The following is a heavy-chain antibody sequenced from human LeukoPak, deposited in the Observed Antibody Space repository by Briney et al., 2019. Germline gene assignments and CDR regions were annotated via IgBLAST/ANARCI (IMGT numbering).Heavy chain of an antibody. J-gene: IGHJ4*02. D-gene: IGHD3-10*01. CDR3: ARDLNGSGSYLGN. CDR1: GGSISSYY. V-gene: IGHV4-59*01. Sequence: SETLSLTCTVSGGSISSYYWSWIRQPPGKGLEWIGYIYYSGSTKYNPSLKSRVTISVDMSKNQFSLKLSSVTAADTAAYYCARDLNGSGSYLGNWGQGTLVTVSS. CDR2: IYYSGST.